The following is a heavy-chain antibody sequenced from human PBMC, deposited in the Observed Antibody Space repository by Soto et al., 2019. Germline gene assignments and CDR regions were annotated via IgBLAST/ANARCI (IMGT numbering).Heavy chain of an antibody. V-gene: IGHV3-23*01. CDR1: GGTFSSYA. CDR3: AKDARYFFDY. J-gene: IGHJ4*02. Sequence: SCKASGGTFSSYAMSWVRQAPGKGLEWVSAISGSGGSTYYADSVKGRFTISRDNSKNTLYLQMNSLRAEDTAVYYCAKDARYFFDYWGQGTLVTVSS. CDR2: ISGSGGST. D-gene: IGHD3-9*01.